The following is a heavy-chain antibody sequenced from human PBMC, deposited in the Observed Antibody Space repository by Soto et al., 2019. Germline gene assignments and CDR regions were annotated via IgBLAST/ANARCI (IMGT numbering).Heavy chain of an antibody. CDR1: GGSISSYY. J-gene: IGHJ2*01. CDR2: IYYRGST. CDR3: ARFNWYFDL. Sequence: QVQLQESGPGLVKPSETLSLTCTVTGGSISSYYWSWIRQPPGKGPDWIGYIYYRGSTNYNPSLKSRVTISVDPSKNQFSPKLSSVTAADTAMYYCARFNWYFDLWGRGTLVTVSS. V-gene: IGHV4-59*01.